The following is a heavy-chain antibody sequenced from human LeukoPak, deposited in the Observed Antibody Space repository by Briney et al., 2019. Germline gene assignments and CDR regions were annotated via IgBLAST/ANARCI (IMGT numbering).Heavy chain of an antibody. CDR2: SNSDGSDT. Sequence: GGSLRLSCVASGFTSGVIFANYWMHWVRQPPGKGLVWVSRSNSDGSDTSYAESVKGRFSISRDNSKNTLYLQMNNLRAEDTAVYYCAKDLRGPWNYEGLDAFDLWGQGTMVTVSS. D-gene: IGHD1-7*01. CDR3: AKDLRGPWNYEGLDAFDL. V-gene: IGHV3-74*01. J-gene: IGHJ3*01. CDR1: GFTSGVIFANYW.